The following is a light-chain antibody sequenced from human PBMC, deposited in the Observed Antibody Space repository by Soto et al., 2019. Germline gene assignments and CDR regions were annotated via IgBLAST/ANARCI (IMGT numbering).Light chain of an antibody. CDR1: QSVSSSY. J-gene: IGKJ1*01. Sequence: EIVLTQSPGTLSLSPGERATLSCRASQSVSSSYLAWYQQKPGQAPRLLIYGASSRATGIPDRFSGSGSGTDFTLTISRLEPEDFAVYYCQQDGSSPTFGQVTKVEIK. V-gene: IGKV3-20*01. CDR3: QQDGSSPT. CDR2: GAS.